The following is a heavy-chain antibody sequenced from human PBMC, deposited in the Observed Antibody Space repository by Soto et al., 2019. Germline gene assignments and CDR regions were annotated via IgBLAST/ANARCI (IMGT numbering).Heavy chain of an antibody. Sequence: EVQLVESGGGLVQPGGSLRLSCAASGFTFSGHWMHWVRQPPGKGLVWVSRLSTDGSRTTYEDSVKGRFTISRDNAKNTLYLQMDSLRVEDTALYFCARDMTDARAFDMWGQGTMVIVSS. CDR2: LSTDGSRT. V-gene: IGHV3-74*03. D-gene: IGHD2-8*01. J-gene: IGHJ3*02. CDR3: ARDMTDARAFDM. CDR1: GFTFSGHW.